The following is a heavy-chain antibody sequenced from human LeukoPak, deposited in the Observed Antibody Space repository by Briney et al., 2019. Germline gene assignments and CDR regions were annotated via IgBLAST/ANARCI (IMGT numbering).Heavy chain of an antibody. CDR3: NTIVPSMLD. Sequence: PGGSLRLSCAASGFTFSTAWMCWVRQAPGKGLEWVGRIKSITDGGTTDYAAPGIGRFISSRDDSINTMYLQINSLKIEDTAVYYCNTIVPSMLDWGQGTMVTV. D-gene: IGHD3-10*02. J-gene: IGHJ4*02. CDR2: IKSITDGGTT. CDR1: GFTFSTAW. V-gene: IGHV3-15*01.